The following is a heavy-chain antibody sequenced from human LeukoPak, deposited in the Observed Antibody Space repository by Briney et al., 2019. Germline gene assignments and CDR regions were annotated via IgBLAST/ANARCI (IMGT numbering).Heavy chain of an antibody. V-gene: IGHV3-74*01. J-gene: IGHJ4*02. CDR2: INNDGSST. CDR1: GFTFSNYW. Sequence: GGSLRLSCAASGFTFSNYWMHWVRQAPGKGLVWVSHINNDGSSTSYADSVKGRFTISRDNAKNTLYLQMNSLRAEDTAVYYCAKDHLPGIVVADRGYWGQGTLVTVSS. D-gene: IGHD6-19*01. CDR3: AKDHLPGIVVADRGY.